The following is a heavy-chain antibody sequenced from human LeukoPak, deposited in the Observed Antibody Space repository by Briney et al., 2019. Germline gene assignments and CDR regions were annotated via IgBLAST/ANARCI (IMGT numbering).Heavy chain of an antibody. CDR3: ARDLSNPLNQEYGSNYYYYYMDV. Sequence: ASVKVSCKASGYTFTSYGISWVRQAPGQGLEWMGCINTDNTKTNYAHTLQGRVTITTDTSTSTAYMEMRSLRSDDTAVYYCARDLSNPLNQEYGSNYYYYYMDVWGKGTTVTVSS. CDR2: INTDNTKT. V-gene: IGHV1-18*01. J-gene: IGHJ6*03. D-gene: IGHD2/OR15-2a*01. CDR1: GYTFTSYG.